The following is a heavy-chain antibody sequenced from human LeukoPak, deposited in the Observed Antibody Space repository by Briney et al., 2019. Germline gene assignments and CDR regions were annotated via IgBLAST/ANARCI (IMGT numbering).Heavy chain of an antibody. D-gene: IGHD3-10*01. V-gene: IGHV4-34*01. CDR1: GVSFSGYY. J-gene: IGHJ4*02. Sequence: SETLSLTCAVYGVSFSGYYWSWIRQPPGKGLEWIGEISHGGSTNYNPSLKSRVTISVDTSKNQFSLKLSSVTAADTAVYYCARVYYYGSGSYYNDYWGQGTLVTVSS. CDR2: ISHGGST. CDR3: ARVYYYGSGSYYNDY.